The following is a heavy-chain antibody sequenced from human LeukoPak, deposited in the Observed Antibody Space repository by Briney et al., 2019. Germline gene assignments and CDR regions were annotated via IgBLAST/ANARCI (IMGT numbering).Heavy chain of an antibody. J-gene: IGHJ4*02. CDR1: GYTFTSYG. Sequence: GASVKVSCKASGYTFTSYGISWVRQAPGQGLEWMGWINPNNGGRSYAQNLQGRVAMTRDTYISTAYMEVSSLRSDDKAIYYCARGGVHYWVAIDHWGQGTLVTVS. CDR3: ARGGVHYWVAIDH. D-gene: IGHD2-8*02. V-gene: IGHV1-2*02. CDR2: INPNNGGR.